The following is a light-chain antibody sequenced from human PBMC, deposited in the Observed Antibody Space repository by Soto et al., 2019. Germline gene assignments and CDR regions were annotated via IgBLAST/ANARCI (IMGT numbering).Light chain of an antibody. CDR1: NSNIGSNA. Sequence: QSVLTQTPSASGTPGQKVAISCSGSNSNIGSNAVNWYQHVPGAAPKLLIYSNSQRPSGVPDRFSGSKSGTSASLAISGLQSEDGADYYCVAWDDRVTGLVFGGGTKLTVL. CDR2: SNS. J-gene: IGLJ3*02. V-gene: IGLV1-44*01. CDR3: VAWDDRVTGLV.